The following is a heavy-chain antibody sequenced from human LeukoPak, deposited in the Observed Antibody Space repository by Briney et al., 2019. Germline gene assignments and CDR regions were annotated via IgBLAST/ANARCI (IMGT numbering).Heavy chain of an antibody. Sequence: GGSLRLSCAASGFTFSSYAMSWVRQAPGEGLEWVSAISGSGGSTYYADSVKGRFTISRDNSKNTLYLQMNSLRAEDTAVYYCAKDRGRVDYDFWSGYYGNWFDPWGQGTLVTVSS. D-gene: IGHD3-3*01. J-gene: IGHJ5*02. CDR1: GFTFSSYA. CDR3: AKDRGRVDYDFWSGYYGNWFDP. CDR2: ISGSGGST. V-gene: IGHV3-23*01.